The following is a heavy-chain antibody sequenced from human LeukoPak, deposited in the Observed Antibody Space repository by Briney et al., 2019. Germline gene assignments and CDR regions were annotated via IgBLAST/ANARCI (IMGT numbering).Heavy chain of an antibody. Sequence: GGSLRLSCAASGFTFNTYVMSWVRQAPGKGLEWVSAISGSGGGTYYVDSVKGRFTISRDNSKNMLYLQMNSLRAEDTAVYYCARRGGSRGWGAFDIWGQGTIVTVSS. CDR1: GFTFNTYV. CDR3: ARRGGSRGWGAFDI. V-gene: IGHV3-23*01. D-gene: IGHD6-19*01. J-gene: IGHJ3*02. CDR2: ISGSGGGT.